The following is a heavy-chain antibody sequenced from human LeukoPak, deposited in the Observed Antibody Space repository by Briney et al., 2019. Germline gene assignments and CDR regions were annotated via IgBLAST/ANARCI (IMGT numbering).Heavy chain of an antibody. Sequence: GGSLRLSCAASGFSVSSNYMSWVRQAPGKGLEWVSIIYSGGSRYYADSVKGRFTISRDNSKNTLYLQMNSLGAEDTAVYYCARRPRLRRLRDYWGQGTLVTVSS. D-gene: IGHD3-16*01. J-gene: IGHJ4*02. V-gene: IGHV3-66*01. CDR3: ARRPRLRRLRDY. CDR1: GFSVSSNY. CDR2: IYSGGSR.